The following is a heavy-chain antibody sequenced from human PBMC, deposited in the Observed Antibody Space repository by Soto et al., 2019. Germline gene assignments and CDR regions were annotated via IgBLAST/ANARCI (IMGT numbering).Heavy chain of an antibody. D-gene: IGHD3-10*01. CDR3: ARGSTYYYGSGSQSFSP. J-gene: IGHJ5*02. Sequence: SVKVSCKASGGTFSSYAISWVRQAPGQGLEWMGGIIPIFGTANYAQKFQGRVTITADKSTSTAYMELSSLRSEDTAVYYCARGSTYYYGSGSQSFSPWGQGTLVTVS. CDR1: GGTFSSYA. V-gene: IGHV1-69*06. CDR2: IIPIFGTA.